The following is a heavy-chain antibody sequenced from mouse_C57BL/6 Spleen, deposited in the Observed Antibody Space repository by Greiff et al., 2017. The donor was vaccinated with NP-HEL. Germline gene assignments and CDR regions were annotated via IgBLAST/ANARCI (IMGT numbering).Heavy chain of an antibody. D-gene: IGHD1-1*01. CDR3: ARTGPITTVDY. V-gene: IGHV1-82*01. J-gene: IGHJ2*01. Sequence: QVHVKQSGPELVKPGASVKISCKASGYAFSSSWMNWVKQRPGKGLEWIGRIYPGDGDTNYNGKFKGKATLTADKSSSTAYMQLSSLTSEDSAVYFCARTGPITTVDYWGQGTTLTVSS. CDR2: IYPGDGDT. CDR1: GYAFSSSW.